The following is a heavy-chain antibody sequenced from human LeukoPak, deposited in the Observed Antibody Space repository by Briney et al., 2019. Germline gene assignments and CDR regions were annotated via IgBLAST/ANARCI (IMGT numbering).Heavy chain of an antibody. D-gene: IGHD6-19*01. CDR2: ISSSGSSI. Sequence: GGSLRLSCVGSGFTFSNSGMNWVRQVPGKGLEWVAFISSSGSSIYYADSVKGRFTISRDNAKKSLDLQMNSVRVEDTAIYYCARDGGVAVAYDYWGQGTLVTVSS. V-gene: IGHV3-48*03. CDR3: ARDGGVAVAYDY. J-gene: IGHJ4*02. CDR1: GFTFSNSG.